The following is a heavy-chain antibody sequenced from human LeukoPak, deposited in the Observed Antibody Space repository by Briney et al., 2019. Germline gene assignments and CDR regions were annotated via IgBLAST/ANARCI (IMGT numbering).Heavy chain of an antibody. Sequence: SETLSLTCTVSGGSISSYYWSWIRQPPGKGLEWIGYIYYSGSTNYNPSLKSRVTISVDTSKNQFSLKLSSMTAADTAVYYCARLGYSSSFYYFDYWGQGTPVPVSS. D-gene: IGHD6-13*01. CDR2: IYYSGST. CDR1: GGSISSYY. CDR3: ARLGYSSSFYYFDY. V-gene: IGHV4-59*08. J-gene: IGHJ4*02.